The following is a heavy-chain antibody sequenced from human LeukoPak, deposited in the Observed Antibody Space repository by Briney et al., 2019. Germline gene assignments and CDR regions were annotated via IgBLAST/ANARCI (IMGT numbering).Heavy chain of an antibody. CDR1: GFSFSSYW. D-gene: IGHD3-22*01. V-gene: IGHV3-7*01. CDR3: ARDPTDYYYDSSGYPDY. J-gene: IGHJ4*02. Sequence: GGSLRLSCAASGFSFSSYWMSWVRQAPGKGLEWVANTNQDGSEKNYVDSVKGRFIISRDNAENSLDLQMNSLRAEDTAVYYCARDPTDYYYDSSGYPDYWGQGTLVTVSS. CDR2: TNQDGSEK.